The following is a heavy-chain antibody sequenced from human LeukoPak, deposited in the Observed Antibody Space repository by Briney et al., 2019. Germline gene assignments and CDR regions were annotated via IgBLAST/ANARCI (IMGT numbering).Heavy chain of an antibody. CDR1: GFTFSSYA. Sequence: PGGSLRLSCAASGFTFSSYAMHWVRQAPGKGLEYVSAISSNGGSTYYANSVKGRFTISRDNSKNTLYLQMGSLRAEDMAVYYCARSAGGWYRNNWFDHWGQGTLVTVSS. CDR3: ARSAGGWYRNNWFDH. D-gene: IGHD6-19*01. V-gene: IGHV3-64*01. CDR2: ISSNGGST. J-gene: IGHJ5*02.